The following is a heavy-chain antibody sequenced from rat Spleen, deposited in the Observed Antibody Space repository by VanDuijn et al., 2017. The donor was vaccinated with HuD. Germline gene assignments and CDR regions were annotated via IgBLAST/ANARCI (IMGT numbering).Heavy chain of an antibody. CDR1: GFTFSNYY. Sequence: EVQLVESGGGLVQSGRSMKLSCAASGFTFSNYYMAWVRQAPGKGLEWVASITNTGGSTYYPDSVKGRFTISRDDAKSTLYLQMDSLRSEDTATYYCARRHYGYTDYFDSWGQGVMVTVSS. CDR2: ITNTGGST. V-gene: IGHV5-25*01. J-gene: IGHJ2*01. CDR3: ARRHYGYTDYFDS. D-gene: IGHD1-9*01.